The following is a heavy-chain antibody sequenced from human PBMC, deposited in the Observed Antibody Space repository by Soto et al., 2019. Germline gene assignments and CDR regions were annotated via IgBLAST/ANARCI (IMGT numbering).Heavy chain of an antibody. Sequence: ASVKVSCKASGYTFTSYGISWVRQAPGQGLEWMGWISAYNGNTNYAQKLQGRVTMTTDTSTSTAYMELRSLRSDDTAVYYCARVRSIAGPEDWFDPSGQGTLVTVYS. CDR1: GYTFTSYG. CDR2: ISAYNGNT. V-gene: IGHV1-18*01. J-gene: IGHJ5*02. D-gene: IGHD6-13*01. CDR3: ARVRSIAGPEDWFDP.